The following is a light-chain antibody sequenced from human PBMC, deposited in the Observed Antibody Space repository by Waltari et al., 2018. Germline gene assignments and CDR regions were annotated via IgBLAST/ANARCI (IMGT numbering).Light chain of an antibody. J-gene: IGKJ1*01. Sequence: EIVLTQSPGTLSLSPGERATLSCRASQSVSSSNLAWYQQKPGQAPRPLIYGASNRATGIPDRFSGSGSGTDFTLTISRLEPEDFAVYFCQQYDSSVWTFGQGTKVEIK. CDR1: QSVSSSN. CDR3: QQYDSSVWT. CDR2: GAS. V-gene: IGKV3-20*01.